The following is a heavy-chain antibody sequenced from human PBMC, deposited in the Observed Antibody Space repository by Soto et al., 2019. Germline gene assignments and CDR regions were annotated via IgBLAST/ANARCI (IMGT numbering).Heavy chain of an antibody. J-gene: IGHJ3*02. CDR2: IYPGDSDT. CDR3: ARRGRYYYDSSGLDAFDI. Sequence: PGESLKISCKGSGYSFTSYWIGWVRQMPGKGLEWMGIIYPGDSDTRYSPSFQGQVTISADKSISTAYLQWSSLKASDTAMYYCARRGRYYYDSSGLDAFDIWGQGTMVTVSS. D-gene: IGHD3-22*01. CDR1: GYSFTSYW. V-gene: IGHV5-51*01.